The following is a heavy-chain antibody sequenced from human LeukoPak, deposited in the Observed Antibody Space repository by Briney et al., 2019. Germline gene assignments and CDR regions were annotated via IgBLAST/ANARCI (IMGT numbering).Heavy chain of an antibody. CDR3: AREVPGGYTDV. Sequence: SETLSLTCTVSGGSISSYYWSWIRQPPGKGLEWIGYIYTSGSTNYKPSLKSRVTISVDTSKNQFSLKLSSVTAADTAVYYCAREVPGGYTDVWGKGTTVTVSS. D-gene: IGHD3-10*01. J-gene: IGHJ6*03. CDR2: IYTSGST. CDR1: GGSISSYY. V-gene: IGHV4-4*09.